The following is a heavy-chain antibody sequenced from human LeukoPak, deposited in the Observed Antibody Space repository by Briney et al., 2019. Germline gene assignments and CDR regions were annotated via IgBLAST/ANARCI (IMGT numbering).Heavy chain of an antibody. CDR2: VSTSGGST. V-gene: IGHV3-23*01. Sequence: GRSLRLSCAASGLTFSRYAMSWVRQAPGKGLEWVSGVSTSGGSTYYADSVKGRFTISRDNSKNTLHLQMNSLRAEDTAIYYCAKQAYDSPRTDFDYWGQGTLVTVSS. CDR3: AKQAYDSPRTDFDY. D-gene: IGHD3-22*01. CDR1: GLTFSRYA. J-gene: IGHJ4*02.